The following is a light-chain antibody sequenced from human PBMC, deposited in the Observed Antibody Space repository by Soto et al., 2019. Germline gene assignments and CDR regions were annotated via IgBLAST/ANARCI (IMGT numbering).Light chain of an antibody. CDR1: SSNIGAGYD. CDR3: QSYDSSSWV. Sequence: QSVLTQPPSVSGAPGQRVTISCTGSSSNIGAGYDVHWYQQLPGTAPKLLIYGNSNRPSGVPDRFSGSKSGTSASLAITGLQAEDEAEYYCQSYDSSSWVFGGGTKLTVL. CDR2: GNS. V-gene: IGLV1-40*01. J-gene: IGLJ3*02.